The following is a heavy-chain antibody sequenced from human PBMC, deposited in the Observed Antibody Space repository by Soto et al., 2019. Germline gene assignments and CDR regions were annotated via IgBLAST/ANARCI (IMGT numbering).Heavy chain of an antibody. CDR1: GGTFSSYA. CDR3: ARVGQVGLLEVNWFDP. Sequence: GASVKVSCKASGGTFSSYAINWVRQAPGQGLEWMGGIIPIFGTANYAQKFQGRVTITADESTSTAYMELSSLRSEDTAVYYCARVGQVGLLEVNWFDPWGQGTLVTVSS. V-gene: IGHV1-69*13. D-gene: IGHD3-22*01. J-gene: IGHJ5*02. CDR2: IIPIFGTA.